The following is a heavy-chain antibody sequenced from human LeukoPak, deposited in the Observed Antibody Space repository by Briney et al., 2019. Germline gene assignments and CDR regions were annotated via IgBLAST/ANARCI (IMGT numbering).Heavy chain of an antibody. J-gene: IGHJ4*02. Sequence: SETLSLTCTVSGGSMSSYYWSWIRQPPGKGLEWIGHIYYSGNTNYNPSLKSRVTISVDTSKNQFSLKLSSATAADTAVYYCARGQYYDSSGYPLVDVWGQGTLVTVSS. CDR3: ARGQYYDSSGYPLVDV. D-gene: IGHD3-22*01. CDR1: GGSMSSYY. V-gene: IGHV4-59*01. CDR2: IYYSGNT.